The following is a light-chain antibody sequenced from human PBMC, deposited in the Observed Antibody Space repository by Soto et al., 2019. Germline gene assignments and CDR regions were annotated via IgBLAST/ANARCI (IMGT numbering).Light chain of an antibody. V-gene: IGKV1-9*01. Sequence: DIQLTQSPSFLSASVGDRVTITCRASQANSSYLAWYQHNPGKAPKLLIYAASTLQNGVPSSFSGSGSGTEFTLTISSLQPEDFATYYCQHLNDYRYTFGQGTKVEIK. CDR1: QANSSY. CDR2: AAS. J-gene: IGKJ2*01. CDR3: QHLNDYRYT.